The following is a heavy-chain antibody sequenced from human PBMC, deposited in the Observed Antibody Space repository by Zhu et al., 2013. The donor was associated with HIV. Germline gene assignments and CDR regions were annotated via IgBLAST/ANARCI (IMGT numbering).Heavy chain of an antibody. CDR2: ISYDGSNK. V-gene: IGHV3-30*03. CDR3: AMYHSSGWSLDY. D-gene: IGHD6-19*01. Sequence: VQLVESGGGVVQPGRSLRLSCAASGFTFSSYGMHWVRQAPGKGLEWVAVISYDGSNKYYADSVKGRFTISRDNSKNTLYLQMNSLRAEDTAVYYCAMYHSSGWSLDYWGQGTLVTVSS. CDR1: GFTFSSYG. J-gene: IGHJ4*02.